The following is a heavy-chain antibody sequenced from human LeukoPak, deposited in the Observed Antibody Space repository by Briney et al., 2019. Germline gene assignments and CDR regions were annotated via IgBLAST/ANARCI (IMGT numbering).Heavy chain of an antibody. CDR2: IYYSGST. Sequence: PSETLSLTCTVSGGSISSYYWSWIRQPPGKGLEWFGYIYYSGSTNYNPSLKSRFTISVDTSKNQFSLKLSSVTAADTAVYYCARFLGFRPSYYYGMDVWGQGTTVTVSS. D-gene: IGHD7-27*01. V-gene: IGHV4-59*01. CDR1: GGSISSYY. J-gene: IGHJ6*02. CDR3: ARFLGFRPSYYYGMDV.